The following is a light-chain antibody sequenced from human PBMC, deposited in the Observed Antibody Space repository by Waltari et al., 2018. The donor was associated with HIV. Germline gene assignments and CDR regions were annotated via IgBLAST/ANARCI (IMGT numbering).Light chain of an antibody. CDR2: GAS. CDR3: QQYNDWPRT. V-gene: IGKV3-15*01. CDR1: QSVSSN. Sequence: EIVMTQSPAPLSVSPGERATLSCRASQSVSSNLAWYQHKPGQAPRLLIYGASTRATGIPARFSGSGSGTEFTLTISSLQSEDFAVYYCQQYNDWPRTFGQGTKLEIK. J-gene: IGKJ2*01.